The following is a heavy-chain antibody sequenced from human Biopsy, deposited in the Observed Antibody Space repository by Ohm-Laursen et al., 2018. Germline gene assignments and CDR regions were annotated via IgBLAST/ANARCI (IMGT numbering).Heavy chain of an antibody. D-gene: IGHD3-16*01. J-gene: IGHJ4*02. CDR2: ISYSGST. Sequence: SETLSLTCSVSGGSISSSYWSWIRQPPGKGLEWTGYISYSGSTSYNPSLKSRVTISADTSKNQLSLTLSSLTAADTAVYFCAKQWSYYESFTQHYRGDFDYWGQGTLVIVSS. V-gene: IGHV4-59*08. CDR1: GGSISSSY. CDR3: AKQWSYYESFTQHYRGDFDY.